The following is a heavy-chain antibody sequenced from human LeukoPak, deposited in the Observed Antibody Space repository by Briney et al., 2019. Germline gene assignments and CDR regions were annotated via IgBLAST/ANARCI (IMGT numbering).Heavy chain of an antibody. Sequence: GGSLRLSCAASGFTVISNYMSWVRQAPGKGLEWVSVIYSGGSTYYADSVKGRFTISRDNSKNTLYLQMNSLRAEDTAVYYCARGGYDILTTYFDYWGQGTLVTVSS. D-gene: IGHD3-9*01. V-gene: IGHV3-53*01. CDR1: GFTVISNY. CDR3: ARGGYDILTTYFDY. J-gene: IGHJ4*02. CDR2: IYSGGST.